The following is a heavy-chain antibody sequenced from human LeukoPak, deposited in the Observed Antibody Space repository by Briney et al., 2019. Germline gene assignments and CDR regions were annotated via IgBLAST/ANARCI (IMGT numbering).Heavy chain of an antibody. V-gene: IGHV4-30-4*01. Sequence: SETLSLTCTVSGGSISSGDYYWSWIRQPPGKGLEWIGHIYYSGSTYYNPSLKSRVTISVDTSKNQFSLKLSSVTAADTAVYYCASPRDSGSYWFDYWGQGTLVTVSS. CDR2: IYYSGST. D-gene: IGHD1-26*01. CDR3: ASPRDSGSYWFDY. CDR1: GGSISSGDYY. J-gene: IGHJ4*02.